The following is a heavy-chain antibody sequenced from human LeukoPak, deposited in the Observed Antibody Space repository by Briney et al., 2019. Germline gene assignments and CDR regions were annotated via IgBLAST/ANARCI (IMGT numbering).Heavy chain of an antibody. J-gene: IGHJ2*01. CDR3: ATEYCTDKGNFDL. CDR1: GFPFSTYW. CDR2: INEGGHEE. Sequence: GRSVRLLCAASGFPFSTYWMSWARHSPGEALEWVANINEGGHEENYVDSVKGRFTISRDNAKNFLFLQMNSLRAEDTAVYYCATEYCTDKGNFDLWGRGALVTVSS. D-gene: IGHD2-8*01. V-gene: IGHV3-7*02.